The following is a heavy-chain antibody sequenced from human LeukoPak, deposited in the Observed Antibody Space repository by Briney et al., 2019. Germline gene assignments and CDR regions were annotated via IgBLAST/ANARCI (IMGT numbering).Heavy chain of an antibody. Sequence: GGSLRLSCAASGFTFSSYGMHWVRQAPGKGLEWVAVISYDGSNKYYADSVKGRFTISRDNSKNTLYLQMNSLRAEDTAVYYCARESAGFITMVRGVIGMDVWGQGTTVTVSS. J-gene: IGHJ6*02. V-gene: IGHV3-30*03. CDR1: GFTFSSYG. CDR3: ARESAGFITMVRGVIGMDV. D-gene: IGHD3-10*01. CDR2: ISYDGSNK.